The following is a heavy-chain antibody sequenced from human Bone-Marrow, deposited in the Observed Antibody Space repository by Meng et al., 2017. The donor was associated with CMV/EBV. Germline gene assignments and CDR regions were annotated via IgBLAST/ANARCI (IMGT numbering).Heavy chain of an antibody. V-gene: IGHV3-7*01. D-gene: IGHD1-26*01. CDR2: IKQDGSEK. CDR1: GFTFRTYW. Sequence: GESLRLSCAASGFTFRTYWMSWVRQAPGKGLEWVANIKQDGSEKYYVDSVKGRFTISRDNAKSSLYLQMNSLRAEDTAVYYCGPSWAWGQGTLVTVSS. J-gene: IGHJ4*02. CDR3: GPSWA.